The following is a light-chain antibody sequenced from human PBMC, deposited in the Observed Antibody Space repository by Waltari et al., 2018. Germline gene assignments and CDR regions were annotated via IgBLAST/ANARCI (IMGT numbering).Light chain of an antibody. CDR1: RSHIGAGYD. V-gene: IGLV1-40*01. Sequence: QSVLKQPPSVSGAPGQRVTISCTGTRSHIGAGYDVHWYQQLPGTAPKLLIFANTNRPSGVPGRFSGSKSGTSASLAITGLQSEDEADYYCQSYDSSLSGSYVFGTGTKVTVL. J-gene: IGLJ1*01. CDR3: QSYDSSLSGSYV. CDR2: ANT.